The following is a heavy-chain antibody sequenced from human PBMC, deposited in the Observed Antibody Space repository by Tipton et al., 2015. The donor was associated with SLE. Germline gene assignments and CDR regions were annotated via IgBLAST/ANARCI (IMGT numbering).Heavy chain of an antibody. D-gene: IGHD6-13*01. V-gene: IGHV4-59*12. CDR2: IYSAGTT. J-gene: IGHJ3*02. Sequence: TLSLTCTVSGVSISRYYWSWIRQPPGKGLEWIGYIYSAGTTKFNPSLGGRVTLSADTSKNQLSLQLHSVTAADTAVYYCARDGSSSSFDIWGQGTMVTVSS. CDR3: ARDGSSSSFDI. CDR1: GVSISRYY.